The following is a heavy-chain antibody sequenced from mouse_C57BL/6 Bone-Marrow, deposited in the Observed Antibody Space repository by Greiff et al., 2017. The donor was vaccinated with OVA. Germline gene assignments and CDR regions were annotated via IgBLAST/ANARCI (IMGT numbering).Heavy chain of an antibody. Sequence: EVHLVESGPELVKPGASVKIPCKASGYTFTDYNMDWVKQSHGKSLEWIGDINPNNGGTIYNQKFKGKATLTVDKSSSTAYMELRSLTSEDTAVYYGARGGYEGYWYFDVWGTGTTVTVSS. CDR3: ARGGYEGYWYFDV. D-gene: IGHD2-2*01. CDR2: INPNNGGT. CDR1: GYTFTDYN. J-gene: IGHJ1*03. V-gene: IGHV1-18*01.